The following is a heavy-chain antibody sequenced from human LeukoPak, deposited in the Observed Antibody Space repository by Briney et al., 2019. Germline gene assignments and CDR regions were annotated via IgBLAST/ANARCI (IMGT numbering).Heavy chain of an antibody. D-gene: IGHD1-7*01. CDR2: KYYRSKWYY. J-gene: IGHJ4*02. Sequence: SQTLSLTCAISGDSFSINSVAWNWIRQSPSKGLEWLGRKYYRSKWYYDYEESVKSLIIIKPDTSANQSSPQLNSVTPEHTAVYYCARSRNYNIAYWGQGTLVTVSS. CDR1: GDSFSINSVA. V-gene: IGHV6-1*01. CDR3: ARSRNYNIAY.